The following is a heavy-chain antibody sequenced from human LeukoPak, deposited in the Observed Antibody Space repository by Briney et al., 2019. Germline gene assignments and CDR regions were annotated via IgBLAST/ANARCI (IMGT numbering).Heavy chain of an antibody. D-gene: IGHD1-26*01. CDR2: MNPNSGNT. Sequence: ASVRVSCKASGYTFISYDINWLRQATGQGLEWMGWMNPNSGNTGYAQKFQGRVTITGNTSISTAYMELSSLRSEDTAVYYCARDLEGATPMVVNWGQGTLVTVSS. CDR3: ARDLEGATPMVVN. CDR1: GYTFISYD. V-gene: IGHV1-8*03. J-gene: IGHJ4*02.